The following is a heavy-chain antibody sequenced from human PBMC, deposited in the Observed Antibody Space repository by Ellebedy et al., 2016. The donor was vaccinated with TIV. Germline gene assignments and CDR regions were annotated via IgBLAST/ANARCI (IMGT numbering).Heavy chain of an antibody. D-gene: IGHD2-2*03. V-gene: IGHV3-30*18. Sequence: GESLKISCAASGITFRSYDMPWVRQAPGKGLERVALISYAAINKYFADSVKGRFTISRDNSKNTLYLQMNTLRPEDTAVYYCAKVPVGFCKRPFCFYLDDWGQGTLVSVSS. CDR2: ISYAAINK. CDR3: AKVPVGFCKRPFCFYLDD. J-gene: IGHJ4*02. CDR1: GITFRSYD.